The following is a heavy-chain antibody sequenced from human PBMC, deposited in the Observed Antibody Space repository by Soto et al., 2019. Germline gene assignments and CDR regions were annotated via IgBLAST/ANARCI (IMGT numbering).Heavy chain of an antibody. J-gene: IGHJ6*02. V-gene: IGHV3-30-3*01. CDR3: ARRAGMDV. Sequence: QVQLVESGGGVVQPGRSLRLSCAASGFTFSSYAMHWVRQAPGKGLEWVAVISYDGSNKYYADSVKGRFTISRDNSKNTLYLQMNSLRAEDTAAYYCARRAGMDVWGQGTTVTVSS. CDR2: ISYDGSNK. CDR1: GFTFSSYA.